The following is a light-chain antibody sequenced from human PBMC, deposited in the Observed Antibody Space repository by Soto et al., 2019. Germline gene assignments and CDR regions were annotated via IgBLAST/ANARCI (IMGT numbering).Light chain of an antibody. CDR2: DAS. J-gene: IGKJ4*01. CDR3: QHYTNWPLT. Sequence: EIVMTQSPVTLSLSPGDTATLSCRASHDVTRRLAWYQVKHGQAPRLIIYDASTRATGLPARFSGTGSGTEFTLAISSLQSEDFAVYYCQHYTNWPLTVGGGTKVEI. CDR1: HDVTRR. V-gene: IGKV3-15*01.